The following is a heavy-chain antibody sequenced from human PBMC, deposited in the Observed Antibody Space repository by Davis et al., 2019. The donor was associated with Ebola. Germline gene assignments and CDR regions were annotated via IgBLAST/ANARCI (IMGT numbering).Heavy chain of an antibody. Sequence: GESLKISCQGSGYSFASFWISWVRQMPGKGLEWMGRIDPSDSYTNYSPSFRGQVTISADKSIKTAFLQWSSLKASDTAMYYCATLRRTITGMDDGFDIWGQGTMVTVSS. D-gene: IGHD1-20*01. CDR3: ATLRRTITGMDDGFDI. J-gene: IGHJ3*02. V-gene: IGHV5-10-1*04. CDR2: IDPSDSYT. CDR1: GYSFASFW.